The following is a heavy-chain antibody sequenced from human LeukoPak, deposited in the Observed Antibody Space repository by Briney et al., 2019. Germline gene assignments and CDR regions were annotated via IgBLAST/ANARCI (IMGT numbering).Heavy chain of an antibody. CDR1: GFTVSSNY. CDR3: ARDHGGYYFDY. V-gene: IGHV3-53*01. CDR2: IYSGGST. J-gene: IGHJ4*02. Sequence: GRSLRLSCAASGFTVSSNYMSWVRQAPGKGLEWVSVIYSGGSTYYADSVKGRFTISRDNSKNTLYLQMNSLRAEDTAVYYCARDHGGYYFDYWGQGTLVTVSS.